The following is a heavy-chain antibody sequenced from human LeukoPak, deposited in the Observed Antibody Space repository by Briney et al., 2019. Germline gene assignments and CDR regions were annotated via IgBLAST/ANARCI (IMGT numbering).Heavy chain of an antibody. CDR1: GGSFSGYY. CDR2: INHSGST. Sequence: SETLSLTCAVYGGSFSGYYWSWIRQPPRKGLEWIGEINHSGSTNYNPSLKSRVTISVDTSKNQFSLKLSSVTAADTAVYYCARDVRSRWLVPRGFDYWGQGTLVTVSS. CDR3: ARDVRSRWLVPRGFDY. V-gene: IGHV4-34*01. D-gene: IGHD6-19*01. J-gene: IGHJ4*02.